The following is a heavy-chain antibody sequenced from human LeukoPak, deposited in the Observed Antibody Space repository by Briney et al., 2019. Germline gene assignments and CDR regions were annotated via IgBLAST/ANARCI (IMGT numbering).Heavy chain of an antibody. Sequence: TGESLKISCKGSGYSFTSYWIAWVRQMPGKGLEWMGIIYPGDSDTRYSPSFQGQVTISADKSISATYLQWSSLKASDTAMYYCARGSIVGATRNYRDYWGQGTLVTVSS. CDR2: IYPGDSDT. D-gene: IGHD1-26*01. V-gene: IGHV5-51*01. J-gene: IGHJ4*02. CDR1: GYSFTSYW. CDR3: ARGSIVGATRNYRDY.